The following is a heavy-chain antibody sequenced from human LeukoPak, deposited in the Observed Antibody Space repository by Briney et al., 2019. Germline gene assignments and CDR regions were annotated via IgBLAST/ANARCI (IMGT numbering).Heavy chain of an antibody. CDR1: GGSISTYY. D-gene: IGHD2-15*01. CDR3: ARGGDCSGGSCYAFDY. J-gene: IGHJ4*02. V-gene: IGHV4-59*01. CDR2: IYYSGST. Sequence: SETLSLTCTVSGGSISTYYWSWIRQPPGKGLEWIGYIYYSGSTNYNPSLKSRVTISVDTSKNQFSLKLSSVTAADTAAYYCARGGDCSGGSCYAFDYWGQGTLVTVSS.